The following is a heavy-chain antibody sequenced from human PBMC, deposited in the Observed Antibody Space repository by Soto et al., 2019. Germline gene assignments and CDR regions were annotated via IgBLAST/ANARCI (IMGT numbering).Heavy chain of an antibody. D-gene: IGHD2-2*01. CDR2: ISGSGGST. CDR1: GFTFSSYA. J-gene: IGHJ4*02. CDR3: AKGRGYCSSTSCYVGSDY. V-gene: IGHV3-23*01. Sequence: EVQLLESGGGLVQPGGSLRLSCAASGFTFSSYAMSWVRQAPGKGLEWVSAISGSGGSTYYADSVKGRFTISRDNSKNTLYLQRNSLRAEYTAVYYCAKGRGYCSSTSCYVGSDYWGQGTLVTVSS.